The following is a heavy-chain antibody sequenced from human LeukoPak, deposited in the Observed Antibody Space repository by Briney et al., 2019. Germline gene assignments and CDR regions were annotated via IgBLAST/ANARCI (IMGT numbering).Heavy chain of an antibody. J-gene: IGHJ4*02. CDR3: TRVGYIDEGIDY. Sequence: PGGSLRLSCAASGLTFRNYAMTWVCQAPGKGLEWVANIKQDGSKKSYVDSVKGRFTISRDNAKNSLYLQMNSLRAEDTAIYYCTRVGYIDEGIDYWGQGTLVTVSS. V-gene: IGHV3-7*04. CDR2: IKQDGSKK. CDR1: GLTFRNYA. D-gene: IGHD5-24*01.